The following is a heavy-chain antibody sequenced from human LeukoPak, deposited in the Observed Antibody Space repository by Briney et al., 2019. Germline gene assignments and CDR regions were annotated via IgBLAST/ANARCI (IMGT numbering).Heavy chain of an antibody. V-gene: IGHV3-48*01. Sequence: GGSLRLSCAASGFIFGTYSMNWVRQAPGKGLEGVSYISSSSSTIYYADSVKGRFTISRDNAKNSLYLQMNSLRAEDTAIYYCTRDSPPDYWGQGTLVTVSS. J-gene: IGHJ4*02. CDR3: TRDSPPDY. CDR1: GFIFGTYS. CDR2: ISSSSSTI.